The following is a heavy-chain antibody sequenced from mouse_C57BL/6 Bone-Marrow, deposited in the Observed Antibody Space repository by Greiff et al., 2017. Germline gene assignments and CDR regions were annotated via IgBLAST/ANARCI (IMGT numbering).Heavy chain of an antibody. V-gene: IGHV1-59*01. J-gene: IGHJ3*01. Sequence: VQLQQPGAELVRPGTSVKLSCKASGYTFTSYWMHWVKQRPGQGLEWIGVIDPSDSYTNYNQKFKGKATLTVDTSSSTAYMQLSSLTSEDSAVYYCARALYSYGGFAYWGQGTLVTVSA. CDR2: IDPSDSYT. D-gene: IGHD1-1*01. CDR1: GYTFTSYW. CDR3: ARALYSYGGFAY.